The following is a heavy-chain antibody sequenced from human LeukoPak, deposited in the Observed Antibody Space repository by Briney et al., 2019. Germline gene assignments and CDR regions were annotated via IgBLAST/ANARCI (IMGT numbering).Heavy chain of an antibody. V-gene: IGHV4-39*07. Sequence: PSETLSLTCTVSGGSISSSRYYWGWIRQPPGKGLEWIGSIHYSGSTYYNPSLKSRVTVSVDTSENQFSLKLSSVAAADTAVYYCARASILMIVVVPAATLGWFDPWGQGTLVTVSS. CDR2: IHYSGST. CDR1: GGSISSSRYY. D-gene: IGHD2-2*01. J-gene: IGHJ5*02. CDR3: ARASILMIVVVPAATLGWFDP.